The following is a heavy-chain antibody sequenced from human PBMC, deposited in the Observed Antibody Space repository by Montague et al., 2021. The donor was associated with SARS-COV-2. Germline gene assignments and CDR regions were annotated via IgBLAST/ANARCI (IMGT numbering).Heavy chain of an antibody. CDR3: ARAYSGSYLSAFDI. D-gene: IGHD1-26*01. Sequence: SLRLSCAASGFTFSSYAMHWVRQAPGKGLERVAVISYDGSNKYYADSVKGRFTISRDNSKNTLYLQMNSLRAEDTAVYYCARAYSGSYLSAFDIWGQGTMVTVSS. CDR1: GFTFSSYA. V-gene: IGHV3-30*04. CDR2: ISYDGSNK. J-gene: IGHJ3*02.